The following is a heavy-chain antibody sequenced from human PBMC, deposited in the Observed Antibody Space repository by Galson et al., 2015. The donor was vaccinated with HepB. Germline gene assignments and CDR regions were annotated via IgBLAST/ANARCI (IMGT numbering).Heavy chain of an antibody. CDR2: IKQDGSEK. CDR1: GFTFSSYW. Sequence: SLRLSCAASGFTFSSYWMSWVRQAPGKGLEWVANIKQDGSEKYYVDSVKGRFTISRDNAKNSPYLQMDSLRAEDTAVYYCASADGERSHDYWGQGTLVTVSS. CDR3: ASADGERSHDY. V-gene: IGHV3-7*03. J-gene: IGHJ4*02. D-gene: IGHD6-25*01.